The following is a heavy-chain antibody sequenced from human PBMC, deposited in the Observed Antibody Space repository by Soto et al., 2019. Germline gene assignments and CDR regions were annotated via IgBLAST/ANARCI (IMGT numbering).Heavy chain of an antibody. V-gene: IGHV1-18*01. CDR2: ISAYNGNT. D-gene: IGHD6-19*01. CDR3: ARDPEVAGEYYFDY. J-gene: IGHJ4*02. CDR1: GYTFTSYG. Sequence: QVQLVQSGAEVKKPGASVKVSCKASGYTFTSYGISWVRQAPGQGLEWMGWISAYNGNTKYSQKFQGRVTITRDTSASTAYMELCSLRSEDTAVYYCARDPEVAGEYYFDYWGQGTLVTVSS.